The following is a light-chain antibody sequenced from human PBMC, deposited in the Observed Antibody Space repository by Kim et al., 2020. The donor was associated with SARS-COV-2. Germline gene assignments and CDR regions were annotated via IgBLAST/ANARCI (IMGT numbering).Light chain of an antibody. V-gene: IGLV4-69*01. CDR2: LNSDGSH. CDR1: SGHSSSA. CDR3: QTWGTGIHWV. Sequence: VKPPWTLSSGHSSSAIAWHQQQPEKGPRYLMKLNSDGSHSKGDGIPDRFSGSSSGAERYLTISSLQSEDEADYYCQTWGTGIHWVFGGGNQLTVL. J-gene: IGLJ3*02.